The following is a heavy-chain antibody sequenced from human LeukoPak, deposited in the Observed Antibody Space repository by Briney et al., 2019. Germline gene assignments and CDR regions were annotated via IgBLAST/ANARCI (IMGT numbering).Heavy chain of an antibody. CDR3: ARDLVGATTLDEGF. J-gene: IGHJ4*02. CDR2: INPNTGGT. CDR1: GYSFTAYL. D-gene: IGHD1-26*01. V-gene: IGHV1-2*02. Sequence: ASVKVSCRASGYSFTAYLMHWVRQAPGQGLEWMGWINPNTGGTNYAQKFQGRVTMTRDTSISTAYMELTSLRSDDTALYYCARDLVGATTLDEGFWSQGTLVTVSS.